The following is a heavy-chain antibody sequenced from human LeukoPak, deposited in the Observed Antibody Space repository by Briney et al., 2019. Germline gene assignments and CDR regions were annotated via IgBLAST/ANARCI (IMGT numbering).Heavy chain of an antibody. Sequence: GGSLRLSCAASGFTFSSYGMNWVRQAPGKGLEWVSYISSSGSTIYYADSLKGRFTISRDNAKNSLYLQMNSLRAEDTAVYYCARAHYYDSSGLDFWGQGTLVTVSS. J-gene: IGHJ4*02. V-gene: IGHV3-48*03. D-gene: IGHD3-22*01. CDR3: ARAHYYDSSGLDF. CDR1: GFTFSSYG. CDR2: ISSSGSTI.